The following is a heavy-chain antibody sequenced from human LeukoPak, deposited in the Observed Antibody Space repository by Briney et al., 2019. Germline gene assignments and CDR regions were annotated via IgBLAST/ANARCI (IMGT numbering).Heavy chain of an antibody. CDR3: ARVARRGGPDY. V-gene: IGHV3-11*01. Sequence: GVLRLSCAASGFTFSDYDMSWIRQAPGKGLEWVSYISSSGSTIYYADSVKGRFTISRDNAKNSLYLQMNSLRAEDTAVYYCARVARRGGPDYWGQGTLVTVSS. CDR1: GFTFSDYD. D-gene: IGHD2-15*01. CDR2: ISSSGSTI. J-gene: IGHJ4*02.